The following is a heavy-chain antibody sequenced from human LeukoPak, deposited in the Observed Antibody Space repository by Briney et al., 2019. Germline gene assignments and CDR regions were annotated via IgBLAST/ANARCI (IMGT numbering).Heavy chain of an antibody. J-gene: IGHJ5*02. Sequence: GGSLRLSCAASGFTFSSYEMNWVRQAPGKGLEWISYISSSGSAIYYADSEKGRFTISRDNSKNMLYLQMSSLRAEDTAVYYCAKDSYGFFVGHFDPWGQGTLVTVSS. D-gene: IGHD3-3*01. CDR3: AKDSYGFFVGHFDP. V-gene: IGHV3-48*03. CDR1: GFTFSSYE. CDR2: ISSSGSAI.